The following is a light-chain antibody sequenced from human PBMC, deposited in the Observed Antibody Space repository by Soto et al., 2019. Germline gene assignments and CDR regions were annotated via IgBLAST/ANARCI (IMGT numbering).Light chain of an antibody. Sequence: EIVLTQSPGTLSLSPGARATLSCRASQSVSSSYLAWYQQKPGQAPRLLIYGASSRATGIPDRFSGSGSGTDFTLTIRRLEPEDFAVYYCQQYGSSPPITFGQGTRLEIK. V-gene: IGKV3-20*01. CDR2: GAS. CDR1: QSVSSSY. J-gene: IGKJ5*01. CDR3: QQYGSSPPIT.